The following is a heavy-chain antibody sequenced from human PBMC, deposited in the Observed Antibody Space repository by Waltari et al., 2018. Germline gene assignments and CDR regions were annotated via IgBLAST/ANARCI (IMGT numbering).Heavy chain of an antibody. J-gene: IGHJ4*02. D-gene: IGHD3-16*02. CDR2: INEDGSVK. CDR3: ARDIPAGNSYLDY. V-gene: IGHV3-7*01. CDR1: GFTCSYYW. Sequence: EVQLVESGGGLVQPGGSLRLSCAASGFTCSYYWMTWVRQAPGKGLEWLANINEDGSVKQHVDSVKGRFTISRDNAKNSLYLQMNSLRAEDTAVYYCARDIPAGNSYLDYWGQGTLVTVSS.